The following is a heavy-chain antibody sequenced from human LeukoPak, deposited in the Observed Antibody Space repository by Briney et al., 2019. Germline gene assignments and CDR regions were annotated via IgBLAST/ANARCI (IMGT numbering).Heavy chain of an antibody. V-gene: IGHV1-46*01. CDR3: ARQRWLQSEYYFDY. D-gene: IGHD5-24*01. CDR2: INPSGGST. Sequence: GASVKVSCKASGYTFTNYYMHWVRQAPGQGLEWMGIINPSGGSTRYTQKFQGRLTMTRDTPTSTVYMELSSLRSEDTAVYYCARQRWLQSEYYFDYWGQGTLVTVSS. J-gene: IGHJ4*02. CDR1: GYTFTNYY.